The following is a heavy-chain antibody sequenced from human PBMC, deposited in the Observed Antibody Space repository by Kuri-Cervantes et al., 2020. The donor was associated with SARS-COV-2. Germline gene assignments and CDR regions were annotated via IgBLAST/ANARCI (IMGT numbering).Heavy chain of an antibody. CDR2: ISSSSSYI. D-gene: IGHD2-8*01. J-gene: IGHJ4*02. CDR3: ARESALLSLDY. CDR1: GFTFSSYS. Sequence: GGSLRLSCAASGFTFSSYSMNWVRQAPGKGLEWVSSISSSSSYIYYAASVKGRFTISRDNAKNSLYLQMDSLRAEDTAVYYCARESALLSLDYWGQGTLVTVSS. V-gene: IGHV3-21*01.